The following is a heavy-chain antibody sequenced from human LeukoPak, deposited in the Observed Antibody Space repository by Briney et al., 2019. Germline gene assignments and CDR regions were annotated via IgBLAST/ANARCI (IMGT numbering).Heavy chain of an antibody. J-gene: IGHJ5*02. CDR1: GSSIRPYF. CDR2: ISYTGNT. V-gene: IGHV4-59*01. D-gene: IGHD3-10*01. Sequence: AETLSLTCSDSGSSIRPYFWIWIREPPGKGQEWIGYISYTGNTNYNPSLKSRVTISVDTSKNQFSLQLTSVTAADTAVYYCARDDYRGVTNFDPWGQGTLVTVSS. CDR3: ARDDYRGVTNFDP.